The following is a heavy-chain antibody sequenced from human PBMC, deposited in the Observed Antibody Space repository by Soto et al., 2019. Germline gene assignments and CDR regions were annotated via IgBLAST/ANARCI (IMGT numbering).Heavy chain of an antibody. CDR3: ARDILGGSYDFSH. D-gene: IGHD3-3*01. V-gene: IGHV3-66*01. CDR1: GFIVNNSF. Sequence: GGSLRLSCAASGFIVNNSFITGSRQAPGKGLEWLSTISSDDNTYYADSVKGRFTISRDSPKNTLYLHMNSLRAEDTAVYHCARDILGGSYDFSHGGQGALVTVSS. J-gene: IGHJ1*01. CDR2: ISSDDNT.